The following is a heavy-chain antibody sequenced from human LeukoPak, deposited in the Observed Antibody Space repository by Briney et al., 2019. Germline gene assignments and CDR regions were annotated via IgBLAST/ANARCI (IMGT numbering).Heavy chain of an antibody. CDR3: ASSPGPLYSGSYYGY. D-gene: IGHD1-26*01. J-gene: IGHJ4*02. V-gene: IGHV4-59*01. CDR2: IYYSGST. CDR1: GGSISSYC. Sequence: PSETLSLTCTVSGGSISSYCWSWIRQPPGKGLEWIGYIYYSGSTNYNPSLKSRVTISVDTSKNQFSLKLSSVTAADTAVYYCASSPGPLYSGSYYGYWGQGTLVTVSS.